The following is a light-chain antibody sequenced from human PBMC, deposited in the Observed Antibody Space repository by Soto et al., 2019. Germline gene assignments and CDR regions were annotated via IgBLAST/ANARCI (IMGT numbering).Light chain of an antibody. J-gene: IGLJ1*01. V-gene: IGLV2-11*01. CDR1: SSDVGGYNY. Sequence: QSALTQPRSVSGSPGQSVTISCTGTSSDVGGYNYVSWYQQHPGKAPKLMLYDVSKRPSGVPDRFSGSKSGNTASLTISGLQAEDEADYYCCSYAGSYVYVFGTGTKLTVL. CDR3: CSYAGSYVYV. CDR2: DVS.